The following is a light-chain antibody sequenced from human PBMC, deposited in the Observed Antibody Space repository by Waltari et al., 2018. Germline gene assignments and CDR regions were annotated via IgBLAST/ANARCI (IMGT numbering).Light chain of an antibody. CDR2: END. Sequence: QSVLTQPPSVSAAPGQKVTISCSGSNSNIGNNYVSWYQPLPGTAPKLLISENDNRPSGIPDRFSVSKSGTSATLDITGLQTGDEADYYCGTWDSSLSVVLFGGGTKLTVL. V-gene: IGLV1-51*02. CDR3: GTWDSSLSVVL. CDR1: NSNIGNNY. J-gene: IGLJ3*02.